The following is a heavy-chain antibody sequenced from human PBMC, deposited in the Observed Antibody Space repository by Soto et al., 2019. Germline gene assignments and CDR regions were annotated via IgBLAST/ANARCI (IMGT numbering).Heavy chain of an antibody. CDR2: ISSSSSYT. CDR1: GFTFSDYY. V-gene: IGHV3-11*06. J-gene: IGHJ4*02. CDR3: ARVTPQLHPFDY. D-gene: IGHD2-2*01. Sequence: KLGGSLRLSCAASGFTFSDYYMSWIRQAPGKGLEWVSYISSSSSYTNYADSVKGRFTISRDNAKNSLYLQMNRLRAEDTAVYYCARVTPQLHPFDYWGQGTLVTVSS.